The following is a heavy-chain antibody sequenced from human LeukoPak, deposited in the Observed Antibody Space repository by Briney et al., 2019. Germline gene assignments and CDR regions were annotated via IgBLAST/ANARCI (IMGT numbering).Heavy chain of an antibody. J-gene: IGHJ4*02. CDR2: IRYDGSNK. D-gene: IGHD3-22*01. V-gene: IGHV3-30*02. Sequence: PGGSLRLSCAASGFTFSSYGMHWVRQAPGKGLEWVAFIRYDGSNKYYADSVKGRFTISRDNSKNTLYLQMNSLRAEDTAVYYCAKGTYYDSSGLSDDFDYWGQGTLVTVSS. CDR1: GFTFSSYG. CDR3: AKGTYYDSSGLSDDFDY.